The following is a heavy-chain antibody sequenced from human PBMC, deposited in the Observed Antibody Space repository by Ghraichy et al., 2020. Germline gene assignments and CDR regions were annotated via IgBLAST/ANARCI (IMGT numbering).Heavy chain of an antibody. V-gene: IGHV1-18*01. D-gene: IGHD2-2*01. CDR2: ISAYNGNT. CDR3: ARKDTVVVPGAQPTYYHYGMDV. J-gene: IGHJ6*02. CDR1: GYTFTTYG. Sequence: ASVKVSCKASGYTFTTYGISWVRQAPGQGLEWLGWISAYNGNTNYAQKFQGRVNMTTDTSTTTAYMELRSLRSDDTAVYYCARKDTVVVPGAQPTYYHYGMDVWGQGTTVTVSS.